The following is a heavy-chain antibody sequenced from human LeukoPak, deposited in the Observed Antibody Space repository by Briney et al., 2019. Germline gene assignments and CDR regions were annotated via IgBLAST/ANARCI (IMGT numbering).Heavy chain of an antibody. V-gene: IGHV3-23*01. CDR2: ISGSGGST. CDR1: GFTFSSYA. Sequence: GGSLRLSCAASGFTFSSYAMSWVRQAPGKGLEWVSAISGSGGSTYYADSVKGRFTISRDNSKNTLYLQMNSLRAEDTAIYYCAKDQIATVEPYYFGYWGQGTLVTVSS. D-gene: IGHD4-23*01. CDR3: AKDQIATVEPYYFGY. J-gene: IGHJ4*02.